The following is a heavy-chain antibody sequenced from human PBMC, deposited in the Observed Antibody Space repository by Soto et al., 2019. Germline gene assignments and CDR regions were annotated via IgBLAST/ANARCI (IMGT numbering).Heavy chain of an antibody. CDR2: ISSSSSYI. J-gene: IGHJ3*02. CDR3: ARDSRFLEWLSQQPSAFDI. CDR1: GFTFSSYS. V-gene: IGHV3-21*01. Sequence: PGGSLRLSCAASGFTFSSYSMNWVRQAPGKGLEWVSSISSSSSYIYYADSVKGRFTISRDNAKNSLYLQMNSLRAEDTAVYYCARDSRFLEWLSQQPSAFDIWGQGTMVTVSS. D-gene: IGHD3-3*01.